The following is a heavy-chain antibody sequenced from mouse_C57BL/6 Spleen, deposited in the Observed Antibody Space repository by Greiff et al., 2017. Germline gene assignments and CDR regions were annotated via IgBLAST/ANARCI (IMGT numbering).Heavy chain of an antibody. Sequence: EVQLQQSGPELVKPGASVKISCKASGYSFTGYYMHWVKQSSEKSLEWIGEINPSTGGTSYNQKFKGKATLTVDKSSSTAYMQLKSLTSEDSAVYYCARGDYYGSSFYYWGQGTTLTVSS. D-gene: IGHD1-1*01. V-gene: IGHV1-43*01. CDR2: INPSTGGT. J-gene: IGHJ2*01. CDR1: GYSFTGYY. CDR3: ARGDYYGSSFYY.